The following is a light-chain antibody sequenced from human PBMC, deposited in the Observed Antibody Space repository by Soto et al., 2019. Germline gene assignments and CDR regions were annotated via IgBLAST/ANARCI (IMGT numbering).Light chain of an antibody. CDR3: QQYGSSPPLS. J-gene: IGKJ4*01. CDR2: GTS. Sequence: EIVLTQSPGTLSLSPGERATLSCRASQSVTNNFLAWYRQTPGLAPRLVIYGTSRRAAGIPDRFSGSGSGTDYTLTISSLEPEDFAVYYCQQYGSSPPLSFGGGTKVEIK. CDR1: QSVTNNF. V-gene: IGKV3-20*01.